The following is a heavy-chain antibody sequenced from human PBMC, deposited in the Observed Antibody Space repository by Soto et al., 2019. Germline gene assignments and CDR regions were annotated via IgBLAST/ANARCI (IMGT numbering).Heavy chain of an antibody. CDR1: GYTFTSYG. D-gene: IGHD2-15*01. CDR3: AREGYCSSGSCALYSHEYFGMDV. Sequence: ASVKVSCKASGYTFTSYGISWVRQAPGKGLEWMGWMSSYNENTNSAQKFQGRVTMTRDTFTNTAYMDLRSLTFDDTAVYYCAREGYCSSGSCALYSHEYFGMDVWGQGTKVTVSS. CDR2: MSSYNENT. J-gene: IGHJ6*02. V-gene: IGHV1-18*04.